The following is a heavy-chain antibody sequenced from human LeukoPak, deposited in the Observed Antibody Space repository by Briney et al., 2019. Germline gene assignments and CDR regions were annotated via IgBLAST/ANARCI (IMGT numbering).Heavy chain of an antibody. CDR1: GFTFDDYA. J-gene: IGHJ4*02. D-gene: IGHD6-19*01. CDR2: ISWNSGSI. CDR3: AKDITHQYSSGWFDY. Sequence: PGGSLRLSCAASGFTFDDYAMHWVRQAPGKGLEWVSGISWNSGSIGYADSVKGRFTISRDNAKNSLYLQMNSLRAEDTALYYCAKDITHQYSSGWFDYWGQGTLVTVSS. V-gene: IGHV3-9*01.